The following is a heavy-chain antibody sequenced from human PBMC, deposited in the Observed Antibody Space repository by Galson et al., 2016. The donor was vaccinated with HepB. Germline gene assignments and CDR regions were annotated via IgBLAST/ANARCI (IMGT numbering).Heavy chain of an antibody. D-gene: IGHD6-19*01. CDR3: ARSMEGSGWYRGCFDP. J-gene: IGHJ5*02. V-gene: IGHV4-61*01. Sequence: ETLSLSCTVSGVSVSTGSYYWSWLRQSPRDELKCIGYIHYNGSTQYNPSLGLLVTISIDTSKNQASSRRTSVTAAYTAVYYCARSMEGSGWYRGCFDPWGQGAMVTVSS. CDR2: IHYNGST. CDR1: GVSVSTGSYY.